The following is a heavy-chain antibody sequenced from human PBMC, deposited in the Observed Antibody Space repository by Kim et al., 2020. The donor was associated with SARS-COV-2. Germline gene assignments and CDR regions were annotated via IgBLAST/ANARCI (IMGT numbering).Heavy chain of an antibody. CDR2: ISSSSSYI. D-gene: IGHD1-20*01. J-gene: IGHJ3*02. CDR3: ARDLNWNVAFDI. V-gene: IGHV3-21*01. Sequence: GGSLRLSCAASGFTFSSYSMNWVRQAPGKGLEWVSSISSSSSYIYYADSVKGRFTISRDNAKNSLYLQMNSLRAEDTAVYYCARDLNWNVAFDIWGQGTMVTVSS. CDR1: GFTFSSYS.